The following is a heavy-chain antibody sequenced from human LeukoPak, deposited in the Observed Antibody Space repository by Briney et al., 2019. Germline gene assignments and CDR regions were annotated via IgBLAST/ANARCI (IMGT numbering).Heavy chain of an antibody. CDR2: ISYDKTTQ. J-gene: IGHJ4*02. V-gene: IGHV3-30*18. CDR1: GFTLNDYW. Sequence: PGGSLRLSCAASGFTLNDYWMHWVRQAPGEGLEWVALISYDKTTQNYADSVKGRFTVSRDDSKNTLYLQMNSLRAEDTAVYYCAKEGFDSWGQGTLVTVSS. CDR3: AKEGFDS.